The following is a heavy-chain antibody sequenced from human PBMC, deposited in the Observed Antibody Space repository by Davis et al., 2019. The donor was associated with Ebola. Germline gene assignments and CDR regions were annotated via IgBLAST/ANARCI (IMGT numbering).Heavy chain of an antibody. J-gene: IGHJ6*02. CDR3: TRGFTIFGVVAYGMDV. D-gene: IGHD3-3*01. CDR2: SRSKAYGGTT. V-gene: IGHV3-49*04. CDR1: GFTFGDYA. Sequence: GGSLRLSCTASGFTFGDYAMSWVRQAPGKGLEWVGFSRSKAYGGTTEYAASVKGRFTISRDDSKSIAYLQMNSLKTEDTAVYYCTRGFTIFGVVAYGMDVWGQGTTVTVSS.